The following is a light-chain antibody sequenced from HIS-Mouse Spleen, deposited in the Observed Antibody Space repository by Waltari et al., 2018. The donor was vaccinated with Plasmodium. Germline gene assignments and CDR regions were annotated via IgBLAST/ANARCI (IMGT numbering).Light chain of an antibody. CDR1: QDISNY. Sequence: DIQMTQSPSSLSASVGDRVTITCQARQDISNYLNWYQQKPGKAPKLLIYDASNLETGVPSRCSGSGSGTDFTFTISSLQPEDIATYYCQQYDNLPTFGQGTRLEIK. V-gene: IGKV1-33*01. CDR3: QQYDNLPT. CDR2: DAS. J-gene: IGKJ5*01.